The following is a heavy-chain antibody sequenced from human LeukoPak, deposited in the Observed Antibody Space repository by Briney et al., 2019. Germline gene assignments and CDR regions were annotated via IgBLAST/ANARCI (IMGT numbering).Heavy chain of an antibody. Sequence: SETLSLTCTVSGGSISSYYWSWIRQPPGKGLEWIGYIYYSGSTNYNPSLKSRVTISVDTSKNQFSLKLSSVTAADTAVYYCARSSGGPTDYWGQGTLVTVSS. CDR3: ARSSGGPTDY. CDR2: IYYSGST. V-gene: IGHV4-59*01. J-gene: IGHJ4*02. D-gene: IGHD2-8*02. CDR1: GGSISSYY.